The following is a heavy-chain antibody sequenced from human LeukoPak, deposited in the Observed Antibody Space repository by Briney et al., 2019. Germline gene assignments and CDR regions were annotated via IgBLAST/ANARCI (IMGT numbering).Heavy chain of an antibody. CDR2: ISWNSGSI. J-gene: IGHJ4*02. CDR1: GFTFDDYA. V-gene: IGHV3-9*01. Sequence: GGSLRLSCAASGFTFDDYAMHWVRQAPGKGLEWVSGISWNSGSIGYADSVKGRFTISRDNAKNSLYLQMNSLRAEDTALYYCAKDNYYDSNGYFGYWGQGTLVTVSS. CDR3: AKDNYYDSNGYFGY. D-gene: IGHD3-22*01.